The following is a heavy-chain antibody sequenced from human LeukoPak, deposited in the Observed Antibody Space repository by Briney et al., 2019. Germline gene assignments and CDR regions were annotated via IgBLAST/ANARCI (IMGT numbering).Heavy chain of an antibody. CDR3: ARITYDFWSGDYMPDDP. D-gene: IGHD3-3*01. CDR2: INIYNGNT. CDR1: GYTFTNCG. V-gene: IGHV1-18*01. J-gene: IGHJ5*02. Sequence: ASVKVSCKASGYTFTNCGISWVRQAPGQGLEWMGWINIYNGNTDYAQKLRGRVTMTTDTSTSTAYMELRSLRSDDTAVYYCARITYDFWSGDYMPDDPWGQGTLVTVSS.